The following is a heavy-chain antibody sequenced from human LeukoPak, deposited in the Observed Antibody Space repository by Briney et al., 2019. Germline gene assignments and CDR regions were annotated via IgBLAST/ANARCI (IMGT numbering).Heavy chain of an antibody. V-gene: IGHV3-23*01. Sequence: GGSLRLSCAASGFTFSSYAMSWVRQAPGKGLEWVSAISGSGGSTYYADSVKGRFTISRDNSKNTLYLQMNSLRAEDTAVYYCAKVKELWYSSGWQAPFWYWGQGTLVTVSS. J-gene: IGHJ4*02. D-gene: IGHD6-19*01. CDR2: ISGSGGST. CDR1: GFTFSSYA. CDR3: AKVKELWYSSGWQAPFWY.